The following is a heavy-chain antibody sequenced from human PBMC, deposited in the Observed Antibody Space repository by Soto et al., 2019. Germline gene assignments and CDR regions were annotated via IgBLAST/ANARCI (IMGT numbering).Heavy chain of an antibody. CDR2: IYYSGST. D-gene: IGHD2-15*01. J-gene: IGHJ3*02. CDR1: GGSIISSSYY. V-gene: IGHV4-39*01. Sequence: LSLTCTVSGGSIISSSYYWGWIRQPPWKGLEWIGSIYYSGSTYYNPSLKSRVTISVDTSKNQFSLKLSSVTAADTAVYYCARHEGRGVAAIKAFDIWGQGTMVTVSS. CDR3: ARHEGRGVAAIKAFDI.